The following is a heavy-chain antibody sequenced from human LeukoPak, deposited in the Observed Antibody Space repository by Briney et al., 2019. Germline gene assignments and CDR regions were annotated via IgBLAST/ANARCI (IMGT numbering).Heavy chain of an antibody. D-gene: IGHD5-18*01. CDR3: ARGIGYSYGYVYYYMDV. CDR1: GGSISSYY. J-gene: IGHJ6*03. CDR2: IYTSGST. Sequence: SETLSLTCTVSGGSISSYYWSWIRQPPGKGLEWIGYIYTSGSTNYNPSLKSRVTISVDTSKNQFSLKLSSVTAADTAVYYCARGIGYSYGYVYYYMDVWGKGTTVTVSS. V-gene: IGHV4-4*09.